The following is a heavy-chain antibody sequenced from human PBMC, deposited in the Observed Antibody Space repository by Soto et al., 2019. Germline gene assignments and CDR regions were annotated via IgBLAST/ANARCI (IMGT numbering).Heavy chain of an antibody. Sequence: SVKVSCKASGGTCSNSAIAWVLQSPVQGLEWLGMIIPIFTTTNYAQKYKDRLTISADGSTSTAYMELSGLKSEDTAVYFCARPSGLLGQYSALVDYWGQGTLVTVSS. J-gene: IGHJ4*02. D-gene: IGHD6-6*01. V-gene: IGHV1-69*13. CDR3: ARPSGLLGQYSALVDY. CDR2: IIPIFTTT. CDR1: GGTCSNSA.